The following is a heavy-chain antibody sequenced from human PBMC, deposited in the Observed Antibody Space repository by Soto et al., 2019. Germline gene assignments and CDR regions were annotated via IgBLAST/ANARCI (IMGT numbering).Heavy chain of an antibody. Sequence: GGSLRLSCVASGFTFNNYAVSWVRQAPGRGLEWVPVISSTGGSSYYADSVKGRFTISRDNSKNTLYLKMNSLRAEDTAIYYCAKVRVLNGWCPLDSWGQGTLVTVSS. CDR3: AKVRVLNGWCPLDS. CDR1: GFTFNNYA. J-gene: IGHJ4*02. V-gene: IGHV3-23*01. CDR2: ISSTGGSS. D-gene: IGHD6-19*01.